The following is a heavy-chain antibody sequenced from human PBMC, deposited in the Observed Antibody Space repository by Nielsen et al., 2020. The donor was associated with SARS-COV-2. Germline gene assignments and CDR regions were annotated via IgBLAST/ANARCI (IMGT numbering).Heavy chain of an antibody. CDR3: ARATYCSSTNCYVGFDH. V-gene: IGHV5-51*01. D-gene: IGHD2-2*01. CDR1: GYSFTSYW. Sequence: GESLKISCKGSGYSFTSYWIGWVRQMPGKGLEWMGIIYPGDSDTRYSPSFQGQVTISADKSISTAYLQWSSLKASDTAMYYCARATYCSSTNCYVGFDHWGQGTPVTVSS. J-gene: IGHJ5*02. CDR2: IYPGDSDT.